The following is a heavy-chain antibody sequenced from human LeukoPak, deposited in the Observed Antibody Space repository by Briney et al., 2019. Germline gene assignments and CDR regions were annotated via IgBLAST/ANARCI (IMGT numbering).Heavy chain of an antibody. CDR1: GGTFSSYA. Sequence: SVKVSCKASGGTFSSYAISWVRQAPEQGLEWMGRIIPILGIANYAQKFQGRVTITADKSTSTAYMELSSLRSEDTAVYYCARVSLCSSTSCYGGGMDYWGQGTLVTVSS. CDR3: ARVSLCSSTSCYGGGMDY. CDR2: IIPILGIA. V-gene: IGHV1-69*04. J-gene: IGHJ4*02. D-gene: IGHD2-2*01.